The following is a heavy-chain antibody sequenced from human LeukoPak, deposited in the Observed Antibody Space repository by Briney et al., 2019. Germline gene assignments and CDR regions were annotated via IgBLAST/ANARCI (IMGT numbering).Heavy chain of an antibody. J-gene: IGHJ5*02. V-gene: IGHV1-2*04. D-gene: IGHD2-2*01. Sequence: GGSLRLSCAASGFTFSSYGMHWVRQAPGQGLEWMGWINPNSGGTNYAQKFQGWVTMTRDTSISTAYMELSRLRSDDTAVYYCARGPLGYCSSTSCYFTGWFDPWGQGTLVTVSS. CDR1: GFTFSSYG. CDR2: INPNSGGT. CDR3: ARGPLGYCSSTSCYFTGWFDP.